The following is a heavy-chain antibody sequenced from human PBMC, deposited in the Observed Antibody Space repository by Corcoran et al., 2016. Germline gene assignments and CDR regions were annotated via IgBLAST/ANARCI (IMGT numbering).Heavy chain of an antibody. CDR1: GGSFSAYY. D-gene: IGHD3-3*01. V-gene: IGHV4-34*01. CDR2: INHSGST. Sequence: QVHLQQWGAGLLKPSETLSLTCAVYGGSFSAYYWSWIRQSPGKGLEWIGEINHSGSTNYNPSLKSRVTISVDTSKKQFSLKLSSVTAADTAVYYGARGHTIFGVVISSPLNWFDPWGQGTLVTVSS. CDR3: ARGHTIFGVVISSPLNWFDP. J-gene: IGHJ5*02.